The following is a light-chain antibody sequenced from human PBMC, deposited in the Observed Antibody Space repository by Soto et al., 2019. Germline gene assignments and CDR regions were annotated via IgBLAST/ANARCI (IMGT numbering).Light chain of an antibody. CDR1: QSISSY. V-gene: IGKV1-39*01. CDR3: QQSYNSHIT. Sequence: EIQMTQSPSTLPASVGDRVNITCRASQSISSYLNWYQQKPGKAPNLLIYAASSLQGGVPSRFTGSGSGTDFTLTITSVQPEDFATYFCQQSYNSHITFGQGTRLEIK. J-gene: IGKJ5*01. CDR2: AAS.